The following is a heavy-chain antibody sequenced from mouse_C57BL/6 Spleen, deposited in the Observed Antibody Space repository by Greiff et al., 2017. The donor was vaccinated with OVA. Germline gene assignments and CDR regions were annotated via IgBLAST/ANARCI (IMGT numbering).Heavy chain of an antibody. V-gene: IGHV1-20*01. CDR2: INPYNGDT. D-gene: IGHD1-1*01. CDR3: AREGYGSSSSGYFDY. Sequence: DVQLVESGPELVKPGDSVKISCTASGYSFTGYFMNWVMQSHGQSLEWIGRINPYNGDTFYNQKFKGKATLTVDKSSSTAHMELRSLTSEDSAVYYGAREGYGSSSSGYFDYWGQGTTLTVSS. J-gene: IGHJ2*01. CDR1: GYSFTGYF.